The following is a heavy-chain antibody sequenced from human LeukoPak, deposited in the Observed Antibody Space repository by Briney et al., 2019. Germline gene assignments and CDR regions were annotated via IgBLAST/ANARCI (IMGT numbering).Heavy chain of an antibody. J-gene: IGHJ4*02. CDR1: GFTFSSYE. V-gene: IGHV3-48*03. CDR3: ASLVVTGAGLVY. D-gene: IGHD2-2*01. CDR2: ISSSGSTI. Sequence: PGGSLRLSCAASGFTFSSYEMNWVRQAPGKGLEWVSYISSSGSTIYYADSVKGRFTISRDNAKSSLYLQMNSLRAEDTAVYYCASLVVTGAGLVYWGQGTLVTASS.